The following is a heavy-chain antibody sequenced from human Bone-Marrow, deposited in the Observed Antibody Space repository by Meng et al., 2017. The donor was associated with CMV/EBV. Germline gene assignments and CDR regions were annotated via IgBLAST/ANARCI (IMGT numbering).Heavy chain of an antibody. CDR3: ARQVVADAFDI. Sequence: GESLKISCQGSGYSFTSYWIGWVRQMPGKGLEWMGIIYPGDSDTRYSPSFQGQVTISADKSISPAYLQWSSLKAPDTAMYYCARQVVADAFDIWGQGTMVTVSS. D-gene: IGHD2-15*01. V-gene: IGHV5-51*01. CDR1: GYSFTSYW. CDR2: IYPGDSDT. J-gene: IGHJ3*02.